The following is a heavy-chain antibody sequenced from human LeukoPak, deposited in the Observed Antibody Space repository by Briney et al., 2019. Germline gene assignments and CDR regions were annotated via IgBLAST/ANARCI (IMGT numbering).Heavy chain of an antibody. CDR3: ARDPGRVAGTTFGI. CDR2: IYYSGST. Sequence: SETLSLTCTVSGGSISSYYWSWIRQPPGKGLEWIGYIYYSGSTNYNPSLKSRVTISVDTSKNQFSLKLSSVTAADTAVYYCARDPGRVAGTTFGIWGQGTMVTVSS. J-gene: IGHJ3*02. D-gene: IGHD6-19*01. V-gene: IGHV4-59*01. CDR1: GGSISSYY.